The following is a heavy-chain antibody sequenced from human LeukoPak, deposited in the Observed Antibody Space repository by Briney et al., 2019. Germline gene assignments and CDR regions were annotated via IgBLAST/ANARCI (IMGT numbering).Heavy chain of an antibody. V-gene: IGHV4-38-2*02. CDR1: GYSISSGYY. D-gene: IGHD6-19*01. CDR2: IYHSGST. Sequence: PSETLSLTCTVSGYSISSGYYWGWIRQPPGQGLEWIGSIYHSGSTYYNPSLKSRVTISVDTSKNQFSLKLSSVTAADTAVYYCAREEGIAVAGTELAPADYFGYWGQGTLVTVSS. CDR3: AREEGIAVAGTELAPADYFGY. J-gene: IGHJ4*02.